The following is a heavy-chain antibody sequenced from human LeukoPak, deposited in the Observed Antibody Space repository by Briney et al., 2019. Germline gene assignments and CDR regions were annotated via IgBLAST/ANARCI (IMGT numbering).Heavy chain of an antibody. J-gene: IGHJ5*02. CDR2: ISSSSSYI. V-gene: IGHV3-21*01. Sequence: GGSLRHSCAASGFTFNSYTRHWVRQAPGKGLEWVSSISSSSSYIFYADSVKGRFTISRDNAKNSLYLQMNSLRAEDTAVYYCERDYYDSSGDYHGATWGQGTLVTVSS. D-gene: IGHD3-22*01. CDR1: GFTFNSYT. CDR3: ERDYYDSSGDYHGAT.